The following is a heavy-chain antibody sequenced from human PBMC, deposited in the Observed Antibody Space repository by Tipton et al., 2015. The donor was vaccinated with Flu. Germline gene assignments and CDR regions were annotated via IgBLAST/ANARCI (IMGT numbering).Heavy chain of an antibody. CDR1: GYTFTSYD. V-gene: IGHV1-8*03. J-gene: IGHJ4*02. D-gene: IGHD6-19*01. CDR3: ARGSIAVAVGDY. Sequence: QSGPEVKKPGASVKASCKASGYTFTSYDINWVRQATGQGLEWMGWMNPNSGNTGYAQKFQGRVTITRNTSISTAYMELSSLRSEDTAVYYCARGSIAVAVGDYWGQGTLVTVSS. CDR2: MNPNSGNT.